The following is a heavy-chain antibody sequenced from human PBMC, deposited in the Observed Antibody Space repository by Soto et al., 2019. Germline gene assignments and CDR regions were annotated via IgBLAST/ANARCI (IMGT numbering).Heavy chain of an antibody. V-gene: IGHV4-39*01. CDR2: IYYSGST. Sequence: QLQLQESGPGLVKPSETLSLTCTVSGGSISSSGYYWGWIRQPPGKGLERIGTIYYSGSTYYNPSPKSRVTISVDTSKNQFSLKLSSVTAADTAVYYCARQFSVHGDYGRYFDFWGQGTLVTVSS. J-gene: IGHJ4*02. D-gene: IGHD4-17*01. CDR3: ARQFSVHGDYGRYFDF. CDR1: GGSISSSGYY.